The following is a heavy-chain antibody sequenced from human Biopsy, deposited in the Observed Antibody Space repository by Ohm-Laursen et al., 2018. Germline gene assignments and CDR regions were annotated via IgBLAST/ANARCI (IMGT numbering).Heavy chain of an antibody. CDR3: ASGPRGFRH. CDR2: IDSDGSTT. CDR1: AFNFSSYW. Sequence: SLRLSCAAPAFNFSSYWMHWVRQVPGKGPAWVSRIDSDGSTTRYADAVQGRFRISRDNAKDTLYLQMNSLRADDTAVYYCASGPRGFRHWGRGTLVTVSS. D-gene: IGHD3/OR15-3a*01. J-gene: IGHJ4*02. V-gene: IGHV3-74*01.